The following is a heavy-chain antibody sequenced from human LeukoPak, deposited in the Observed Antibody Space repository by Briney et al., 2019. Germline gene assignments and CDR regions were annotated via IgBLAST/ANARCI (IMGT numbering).Heavy chain of an antibody. Sequence: SETLSLTCTVSGGSISSYCWSWIRQPPGKGLEWIGEINHSGSTNYNPSLKSRVTISVDTSKNQFSLKLSSVTAADTAVYYCARGYWELPDYWGQGTLVTVSS. D-gene: IGHD1-26*01. CDR1: GGSISSYC. V-gene: IGHV4-34*01. CDR3: ARGYWELPDY. CDR2: INHSGST. J-gene: IGHJ4*02.